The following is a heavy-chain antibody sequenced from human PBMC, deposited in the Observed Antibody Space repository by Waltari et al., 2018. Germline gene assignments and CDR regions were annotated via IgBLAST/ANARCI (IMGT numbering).Heavy chain of an antibody. CDR2: ISYSGST. D-gene: IGHD1-7*01. CDR3: ARHKAGTTADH. J-gene: IGHJ4*02. V-gene: IGHV4-59*08. CDR1: GGPITSNY. Sequence: QVQLQESGPGLVKPSETLSLTCTDSGGPITSNYWRWIRQPPGKGLEWIGYISYSGSTNYDPSLKSRVTMSVDTSKNQFSLKLSSVTAADTAVYYCARHKAGTTADHWGQGTLVTVSS.